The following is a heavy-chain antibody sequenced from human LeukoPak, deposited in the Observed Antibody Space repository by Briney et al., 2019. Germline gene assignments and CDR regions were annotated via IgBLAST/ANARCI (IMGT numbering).Heavy chain of an antibody. CDR2: IYHSGST. CDR3: ARVFYYDSSGPHFDY. CDR1: GYSISSGYY. Sequence: PSETLSLTCTVSGYSISSGYYWGWIRQPPGKGLEWIGSIYHSGSTYYNPSLKSRVTISVDTSKNQFSLKLSSVTAADTAVYYCARVFYYDSSGPHFDYWGQGTLVTVSS. V-gene: IGHV4-38-2*02. D-gene: IGHD3-22*01. J-gene: IGHJ4*02.